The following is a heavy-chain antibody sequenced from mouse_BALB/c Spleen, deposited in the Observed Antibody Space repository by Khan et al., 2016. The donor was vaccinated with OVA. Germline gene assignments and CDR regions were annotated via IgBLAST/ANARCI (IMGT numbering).Heavy chain of an antibody. D-gene: IGHD2-14*01. CDR1: GFNIKDYY. CDR2: IDPENGNT. J-gene: IGHJ3*01. Sequence: VQLKQSGAEFVRPGALVKLSCKASGFNIKDYYMHWVKQRPEQGLEWIGWIDPENGNTIYDPKFQDKASITADTYSNTAYLQLSSLTSEDTAVYYCARGEVRFAYWGQGTLVTVSA. CDR3: ARGEVRFAY. V-gene: IGHV14-1*02.